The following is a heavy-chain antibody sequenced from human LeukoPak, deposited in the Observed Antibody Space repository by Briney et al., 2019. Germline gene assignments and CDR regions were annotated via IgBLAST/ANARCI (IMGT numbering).Heavy chain of an antibody. CDR1: GGSISSYY. J-gene: IGHJ4*02. Sequence: PSETLSLTCTVSGGSISSYYWSWIRQPPGKGLEWIGYIYYSGSTNYNPSLKSRVTISVDTSKNQFSLKLSSVTAADTAVYYCARHGGVETYYYDSSGYYSIDYWGQGTLVTVSS. CDR3: ARHGGVETYYYDSSGYYSIDY. CDR2: IYYSGST. D-gene: IGHD3-22*01. V-gene: IGHV4-59*08.